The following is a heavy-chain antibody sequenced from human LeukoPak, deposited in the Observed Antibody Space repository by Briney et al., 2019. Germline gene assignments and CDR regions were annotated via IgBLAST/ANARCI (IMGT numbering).Heavy chain of an antibody. J-gene: IGHJ3*02. CDR1: GGSISSSSYY. V-gene: IGHV4-39*07. CDR2: IYYSGST. D-gene: IGHD3-10*01. Sequence: SETLSLTCTVSGGSISSSSYYWGWIRQPPGKGLEWIGSIYYSGSTYYNPSLKSRVTISVDTSKDQFSLKLSSVAAADTAVYYCARVSGGLWFGELLGAFDIWGQGTMVTVSS. CDR3: ARVSGGLWFGELLGAFDI.